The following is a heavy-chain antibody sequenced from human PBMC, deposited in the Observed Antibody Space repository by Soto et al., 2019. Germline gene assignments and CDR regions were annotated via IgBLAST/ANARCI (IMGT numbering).Heavy chain of an antibody. V-gene: IGHV4-59*01. CDR1: VGSISSYY. CDR3: AREVTTSYYYYYYMDV. Sequence: SETLSFPCSVSVGSISSYYWSWIRQPPGKGLEWIGYIYYSGSTNYNPSLKSRVTISVDTSKNQFSLKLSSVTAADTAVYYCAREVTTSYYYYYYMDVWGKGTTVTVSS. CDR2: IYYSGST. J-gene: IGHJ6*03. D-gene: IGHD4-4*01.